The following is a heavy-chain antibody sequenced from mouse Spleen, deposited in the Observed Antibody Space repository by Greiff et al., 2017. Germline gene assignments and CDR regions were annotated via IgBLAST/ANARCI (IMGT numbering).Heavy chain of an antibody. J-gene: IGHJ1*01. V-gene: IGHV5-9*04. CDR1: GFTFSSYA. CDR2: ISSGGGNT. D-gene: IGHD2-14*01. CDR3: ARQTSDDYRYPYWYFDV. Sequence: EVKLMESGGGLVKLGGSLKLSCAASGFTFSSYAMSWVRQTPEKRLEWVATISSGGGNTYYPDSVKGRFTISRDNAKNTLYLQMSSLKSEDTAMYYCARQTSDDYRYPYWYFDVWGAGTTVTVSS.